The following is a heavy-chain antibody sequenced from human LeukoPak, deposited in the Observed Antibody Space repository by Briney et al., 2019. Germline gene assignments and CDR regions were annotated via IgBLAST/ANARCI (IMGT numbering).Heavy chain of an antibody. J-gene: IGHJ4*02. CDR1: GFTFSNYG. CDR2: ISYDGSNK. Sequence: GGSLRLSCAASGFTFSNYGMHWVRQAPGKGLEWVAVISYDGSNKYYVDSVEGRVAISRDNSKNTLYLQMNSLRAEDTAVYYCAKDRDYGGNLHIDYWGQGTLVTVSS. V-gene: IGHV3-30*18. CDR3: AKDRDYGGNLHIDY. D-gene: IGHD4-23*01.